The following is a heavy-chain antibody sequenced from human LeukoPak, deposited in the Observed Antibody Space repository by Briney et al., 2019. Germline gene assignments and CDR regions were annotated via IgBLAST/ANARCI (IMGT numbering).Heavy chain of an antibody. CDR1: GYTFINYA. V-gene: IGHV1-3*04. J-gene: IGHJ4*02. CDR2: INTVNGDT. D-gene: IGHD2-15*01. Sequence: ASVKVSCKTSGYTFINYALHCVRQAPGQGLEWMGWINTVNGDTRYSQKFHGRVTITRDTAASTAYVELSNLTSEDTAVYYCAREDIVVVVAVKGIDYWGQGTLVTVSS. CDR3: AREDIVVVVAVKGIDY.